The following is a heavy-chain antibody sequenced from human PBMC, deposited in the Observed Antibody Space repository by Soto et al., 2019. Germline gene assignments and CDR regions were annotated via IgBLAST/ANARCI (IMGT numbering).Heavy chain of an antibody. V-gene: IGHV3-73*02. Sequence: EVQLVESGGGLVQPGGSLKLSCAASGFTFSDSAMHWVRQASGKGLEWVGRSRSKANSYTTAYAASVKGRFTISRDDSKNTAYLQMNSLKTEDTAVYYCTRERVRRLAHYYYYGLDVW. CDR1: GFTFSDSA. CDR2: SRSKANSYTT. J-gene: IGHJ6*01. CDR3: TRERVRRLAHYYYYGLDV. D-gene: IGHD6-19*01.